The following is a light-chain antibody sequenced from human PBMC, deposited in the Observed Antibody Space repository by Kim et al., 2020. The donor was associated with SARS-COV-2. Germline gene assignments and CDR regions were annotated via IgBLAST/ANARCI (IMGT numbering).Light chain of an antibody. V-gene: IGKV1-27*01. Sequence: ASVGDRVTITWRASQDIANSLAWYQQKPGKVPQVLIYAASTLQSGVPSRFSGSGSGTEFTLTIGSLQTEDVATHYCQKYNSAPWTFGPGTKVDIK. CDR1: QDIANS. J-gene: IGKJ1*01. CDR3: QKYNSAPWT. CDR2: AAS.